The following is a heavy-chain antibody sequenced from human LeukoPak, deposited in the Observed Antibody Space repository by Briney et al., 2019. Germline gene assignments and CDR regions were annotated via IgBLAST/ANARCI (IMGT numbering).Heavy chain of an antibody. CDR1: GLSVSSTY. V-gene: IGHV3-53*01. CDR2: IYTGGST. J-gene: IGHJ4*02. D-gene: IGHD1-14*01. CDR3: AAKMEPDAEKGLAY. Sequence: GGSLRLSCVGSGLSVSSTYMAWVRQAPGKGLEWVSGIYTGGSTYIADSVRGRFSIFRDNSRNTLYLQMNDLRVDDTAVYYCAAKMEPDAEKGLAYWGQGTLVTVAS.